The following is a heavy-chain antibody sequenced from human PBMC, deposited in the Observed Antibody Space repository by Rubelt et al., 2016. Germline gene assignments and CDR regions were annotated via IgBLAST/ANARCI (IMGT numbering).Heavy chain of an antibody. J-gene: IGHJ4*02. CDR1: GFTFSSYG. Sequence: QVQLVESGGGVVQPGRSLRLSCAASGFTFSSYGMHWVRQAPGKGLEWVAVISYDGSNKYYADSVKGRFTISRDKSKNTLYLQMNSLRAEDTAVYYCAKDAIVGAGKENDYWGQGTLVTVSS. V-gene: IGHV3-30*18. CDR3: AKDAIVGAGKENDY. CDR2: ISYDGSNK. D-gene: IGHD1-26*01.